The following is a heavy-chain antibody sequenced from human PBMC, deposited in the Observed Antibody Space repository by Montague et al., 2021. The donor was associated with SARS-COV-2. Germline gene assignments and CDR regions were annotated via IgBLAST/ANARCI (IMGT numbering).Heavy chain of an antibody. J-gene: IGHJ3*02. CDR1: GGSITRNYY. V-gene: IGHV4-39*01. D-gene: IGHD3-10*01. CDR3: ARPLVRGVPKAFDI. CDR2: NYYSGTN. Sequence: SETLSLTCTVSGGSITRNYYWGWIRPPPGKGLEWVGNNYYSGTNXXHPSLESRATISVDASKNQFSLNLTSVTAADTAVYYCARPLVRGVPKAFDIWGQGALVIVSS.